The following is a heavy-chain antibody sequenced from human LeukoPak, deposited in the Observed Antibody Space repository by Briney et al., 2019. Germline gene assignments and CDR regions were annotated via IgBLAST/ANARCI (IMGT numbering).Heavy chain of an antibody. CDR2: TYYSSKLYN. CDR1: ADSVSSSSAA. J-gene: IGHJ3*01. Sequence: SQTLSLTCAISADSVSSSSAAWNWIRQSPSIGLEWLGRTYYSSKLYNEYVVSVKSRITINPDTSNNQFSLRLSSVIPEDTAVYYCAASRRDAFDVWGQGTMVTISS. CDR3: AASRRDAFDV. V-gene: IGHV6-1*01.